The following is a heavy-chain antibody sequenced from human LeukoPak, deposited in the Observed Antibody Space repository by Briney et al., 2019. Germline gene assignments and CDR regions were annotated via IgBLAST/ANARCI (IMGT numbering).Heavy chain of an antibody. CDR2: IYYSGST. CDR1: GGSISSHY. J-gene: IGHJ4*02. CDR3: ARVGGYCSSTSCYYFDY. Sequence: SETLSLTCTVSGGSISSHYWSWIRQPPGKGLEWIGYIYYSGSTNYNPSLKSRVTISVDTSKNQFSLKLRSVTAADTAVYYCARVGGYCSSTSCYYFDYWGQGTLVTVSS. V-gene: IGHV4-59*11. D-gene: IGHD2-2*01.